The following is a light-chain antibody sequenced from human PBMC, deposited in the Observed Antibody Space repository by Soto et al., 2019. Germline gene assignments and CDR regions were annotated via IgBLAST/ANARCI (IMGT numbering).Light chain of an antibody. CDR2: YDS. V-gene: IGLV3-21*04. CDR3: QVWDSKGV. J-gene: IGLJ2*01. Sequence: SYELTQPPSVSVAPGKTARITCGGNNIGSKSVHWYQQKPGQAPVLIIYYDSDRPSGIPERFSGSNSGNPATLTISRVEAGDEAGYYCQVWDSKGVFGGGTKLTVL. CDR1: NIGSKS.